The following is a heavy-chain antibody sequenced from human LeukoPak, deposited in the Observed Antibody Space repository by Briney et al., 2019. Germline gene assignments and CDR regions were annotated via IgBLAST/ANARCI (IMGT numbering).Heavy chain of an antibody. D-gene: IGHD3/OR15-3a*01. V-gene: IGHV3-23*01. J-gene: IGHJ4*02. Sequence: GGSLTPSCAVSGITLSNYGMSWVRQPPGKGLEWVAGISDSGGSTNYAGSVKGRFTIPRDNPKNTLYLQMNSLRAEDTAVYFCAKRGVVIRVILVGFHKEAYYFESWGQGVLVTVSS. CDR1: GITLSNYG. CDR2: ISDSGGST. CDR3: AKRGVVIRVILVGFHKEAYYFES.